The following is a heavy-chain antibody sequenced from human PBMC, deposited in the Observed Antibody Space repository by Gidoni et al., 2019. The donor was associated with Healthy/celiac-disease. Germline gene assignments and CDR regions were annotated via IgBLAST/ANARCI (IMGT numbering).Heavy chain of an antibody. Sequence: EVQLVESGGGLVKPGGSLRLSCAASGFTFSNAWMNWVRQAPGKGLEWVGRIKSKTDGGTTDYAAPVKGRFTISRDDSKNTLYLQMNSLKTEDTAVYYCTTASIVVVTASFDYWGQGTLVTVSS. D-gene: IGHD2-21*02. J-gene: IGHJ4*02. CDR2: IKSKTDGGTT. CDR1: GFTFSNAW. CDR3: TTASIVVVTASFDY. V-gene: IGHV3-15*07.